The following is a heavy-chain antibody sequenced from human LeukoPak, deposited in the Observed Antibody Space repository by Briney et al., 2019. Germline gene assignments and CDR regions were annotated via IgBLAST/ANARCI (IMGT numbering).Heavy chain of an antibody. CDR3: AKSLVRWAFDY. CDR1: GFTFSSYD. CDR2: LTTDGGST. J-gene: IGHJ4*02. V-gene: IGHV3-23*01. D-gene: IGHD4-23*01. Sequence: GGSLRPSCAASGFTFSSYDMSWVRQAPGKGLEWVSSLTTDGGSTEYADSVKGRFTISRDNSKNTLYLQMNSLRAEDTALYYCAKSLVRWAFDYWGQGTLVTVSS.